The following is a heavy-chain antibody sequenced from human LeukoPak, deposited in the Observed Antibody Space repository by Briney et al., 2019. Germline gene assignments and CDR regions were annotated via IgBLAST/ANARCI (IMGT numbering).Heavy chain of an antibody. V-gene: IGHV3-23*01. CDR3: ATTGYSSRNY. CDR1: GFTFSSYG. Sequence: GGTLRLSCAASGFTFSSYGMSWVRQAPGKGLEGVSAISGSGGSTYYADSVKGRLTISRDNSKKTLYLQMHSLRAEDTAVYYCATTGYSSRNYWGQGTLVTVSS. J-gene: IGHJ4*02. D-gene: IGHD6-13*01. CDR2: ISGSGGST.